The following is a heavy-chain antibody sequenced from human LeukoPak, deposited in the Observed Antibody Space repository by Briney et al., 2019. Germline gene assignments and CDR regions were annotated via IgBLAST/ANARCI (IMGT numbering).Heavy chain of an antibody. CDR1: GYTFTSYA. D-gene: IGHD3-10*01. CDR2: INAGNGNT. J-gene: IGHJ4*02. Sequence: ASVKVSCKASGYTFTSYAMHWVRQAPGQRLEWMGWINAGNGNTKYSQKFQGRVTITRDTSASTAYMELSSLRSEDTAVYYCARTPRTYGSGSYYISRFDYWGQGTLVTVSS. V-gene: IGHV1-3*01. CDR3: ARTPRTYGSGSYYISRFDY.